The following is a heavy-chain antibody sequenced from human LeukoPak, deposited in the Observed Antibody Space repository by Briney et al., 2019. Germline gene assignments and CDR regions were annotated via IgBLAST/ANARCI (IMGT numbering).Heavy chain of an antibody. CDR3: ATFSYGGSEEDFDY. CDR1: GYTFTSYG. D-gene: IGHD5-12*01. J-gene: IGHJ4*02. V-gene: IGHV1-18*01. Sequence: GASVTVSCKASGYTFTSYGISWVRQAPGQGLDWMGWINTYNGNTNSAHKFQGRVTMTTDTSTSTAYMDLRSLRSDDTAVYYCATFSYGGSEEDFDYWGQGTLVTVSS. CDR2: INTYNGNT.